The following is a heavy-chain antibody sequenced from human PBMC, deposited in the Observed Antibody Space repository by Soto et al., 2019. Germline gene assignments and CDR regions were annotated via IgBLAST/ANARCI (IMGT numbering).Heavy chain of an antibody. CDR3: ARDWGTTGYFDY. CDR2: IYHSGST. V-gene: IGHV4-38-2*02. J-gene: IGHJ4*02. CDR1: GYSISSGYY. D-gene: IGHD3-16*01. Sequence: PSETLSLTCAVSGYSISSGYYWGWIRQPPGKGLEWIGSIYHSGSTYYNPSLKSRVTISVDTSKNQFSLKLSSVTAADTAVYYCARDWGTTGYFDYWGKGTLVTVS.